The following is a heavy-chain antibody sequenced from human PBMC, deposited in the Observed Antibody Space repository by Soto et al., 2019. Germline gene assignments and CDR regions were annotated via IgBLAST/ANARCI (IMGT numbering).Heavy chain of an antibody. D-gene: IGHD2-2*01. J-gene: IGHJ4*02. CDR1: GYTFTSYG. CDR3: ARDLGYCISTSCPPLDY. Sequence: GASVKVSCKASGYTFTSYGISWVRQAPGQGLEWMGWISAYNGNTNYAQKLQGRVTMTTDTSTSTAYMELRSLRSDDTAVYYCARDLGYCISTSCPPLDYWGQGTLVTVSS. CDR2: ISAYNGNT. V-gene: IGHV1-18*01.